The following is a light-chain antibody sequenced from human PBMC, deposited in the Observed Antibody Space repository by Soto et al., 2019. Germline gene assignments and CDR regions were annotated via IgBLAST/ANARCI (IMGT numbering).Light chain of an antibody. CDR2: WAS. CDR1: QSVLYSSNNKNY. J-gene: IGKJ1*01. Sequence: DIVMTQSPDSLAVSLGERATINCKSSQSVLYSSNNKNYLAWYQQKPGQPPKLLIYWASTRESGVPDRFSGSGSGTDFTLTISSLQAEDAAVYYCQQYYSTPWTFGQGTKVAIK. V-gene: IGKV4-1*01. CDR3: QQYYSTPWT.